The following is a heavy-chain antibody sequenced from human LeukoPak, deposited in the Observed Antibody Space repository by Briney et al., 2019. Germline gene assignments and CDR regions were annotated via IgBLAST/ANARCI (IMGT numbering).Heavy chain of an antibody. D-gene: IGHD1-26*01. CDR1: GFTFNSYS. CDR3: VRDSGSSYGYYFLH. J-gene: IGHJ1*01. CDR2: ISSSSSHM. Sequence: GGSLRLSCAASGFTFNSYSMYWVRQAPGKGLEWVSSISSSSSHMFYADSVKGRFSISSENANNSLYLQMNSLRAEDTAVYYCVRDSGSSYGYYFLHWGQGTLVTVSS. V-gene: IGHV3-21*01.